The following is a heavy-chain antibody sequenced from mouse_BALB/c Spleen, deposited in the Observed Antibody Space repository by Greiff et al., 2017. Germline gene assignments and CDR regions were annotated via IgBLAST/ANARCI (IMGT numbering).Heavy chain of an antibody. Sequence: EVKLQESGPELVKPGASVKISCKASGYTFTDYNMHWVKQSHGKSLEWIGYIYPYNGGTGYNQKFKSKATLTVDNSSSTAYMELRSLTSEDSAVYYCARTARATDWFAYWGQGTLVTVSA. J-gene: IGHJ3*01. CDR2: IYPYNGGT. D-gene: IGHD3-2*01. CDR1: GYTFTDYN. CDR3: ARTARATDWFAY. V-gene: IGHV1S29*02.